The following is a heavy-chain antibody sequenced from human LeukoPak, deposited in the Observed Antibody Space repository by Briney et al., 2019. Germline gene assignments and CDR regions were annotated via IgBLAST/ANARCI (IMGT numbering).Heavy chain of an antibody. V-gene: IGHV3-7*01. D-gene: IGHD3-9*01. J-gene: IGHJ3*01. CDR3: VRDRYDILTGYNDAFDV. Sequence: PGGSLRLSCAASGFTFTTYWLSWVRQAPGKGLEWVANIKQDGSEKYYVDSVKGRFTISRDNAKNSLYLQMNSLRAEDTAAYYCVRDRYDILTGYNDAFDVWGQGTKVFVSS. CDR2: IKQDGSEK. CDR1: GFTFTTYW.